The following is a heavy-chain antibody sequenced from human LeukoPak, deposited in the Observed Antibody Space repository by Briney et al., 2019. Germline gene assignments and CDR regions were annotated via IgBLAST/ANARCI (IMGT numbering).Heavy chain of an antibody. Sequence: AGGSLRLSCAASGFTLSSYSMNWVGQAQGKGMEWVSSISSSSSYIYYADSVKGRFTISRDNTKNSLYLQMNSLRAEDTAVYYCARKDSSGYMAFDIWGQGTMVTVSS. V-gene: IGHV3-21*01. CDR2: ISSSSSYI. D-gene: IGHD3-22*01. CDR3: ARKDSSGYMAFDI. J-gene: IGHJ3*02. CDR1: GFTLSSYS.